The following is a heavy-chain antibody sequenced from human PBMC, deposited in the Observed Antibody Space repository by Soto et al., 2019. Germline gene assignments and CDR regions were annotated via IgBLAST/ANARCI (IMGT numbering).Heavy chain of an antibody. CDR2: ISGSGGST. J-gene: IGHJ6*02. Sequence: GGSLRLSCAASGFTFSSYAMSWVRQAPGKGLEWVSAISGSGGSTYYADPVKGRFTISRDNSKNTLYLQMNSLRAEDTAVYYCAKSSSGSYYEGAYYYYYGMDVWGQGTTVTVSS. D-gene: IGHD1-26*01. CDR3: AKSSSGSYYEGAYYYYYGMDV. V-gene: IGHV3-23*01. CDR1: GFTFSSYA.